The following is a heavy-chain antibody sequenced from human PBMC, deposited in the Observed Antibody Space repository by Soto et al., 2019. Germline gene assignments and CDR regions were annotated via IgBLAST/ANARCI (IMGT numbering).Heavy chain of an antibody. Sequence: QVPLVQSGAEVKKPGASVKVSCKASGYTFTSYDINWVRQATVQGLEWMGWMKPNSGNTGYAQKFQGRVTMTRNTSISTAYMELSSLRSEDTAVYYCARPPRYCSSTSCYGLGYYYYYMDVWGTGTTVTVSS. D-gene: IGHD2-2*01. J-gene: IGHJ6*03. CDR3: ARPPRYCSSTSCYGLGYYYYYMDV. CDR2: MKPNSGNT. CDR1: GYTFTSYD. V-gene: IGHV1-8*01.